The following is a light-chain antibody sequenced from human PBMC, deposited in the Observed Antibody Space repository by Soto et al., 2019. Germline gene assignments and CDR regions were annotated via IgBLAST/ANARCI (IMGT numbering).Light chain of an antibody. CDR3: QSYASSLSAPVV. Sequence: QSVLTQPPSVSGAPGQRVTISCTVSSSNIGAGYDVHWYQQLPGTAPKLLIYGNSNRPSGVPDRFSGSKSGTSASLAITGLQAEHEADYYSQSYASSLSAPVVFGGGTKLTVL. J-gene: IGLJ2*01. CDR1: SSNIGAGYD. V-gene: IGLV1-40*01. CDR2: GNS.